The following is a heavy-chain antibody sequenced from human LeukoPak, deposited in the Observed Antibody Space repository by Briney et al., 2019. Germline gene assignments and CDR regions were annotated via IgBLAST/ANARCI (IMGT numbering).Heavy chain of an antibody. Sequence: AASVKVSCKVSGYTLTELPMHWVRQAPGKGLEWMGGFDPEDGETIYAQKFQGRVTMTEDTSTDTAYMELSSLRSEDTAVYYCASELRAPYYYYGMDVWGQGTTVTVSS. CDR2: FDPEDGET. CDR1: GYTLTELP. D-gene: IGHD1-26*01. CDR3: ASELRAPYYYYGMDV. J-gene: IGHJ6*02. V-gene: IGHV1-24*01.